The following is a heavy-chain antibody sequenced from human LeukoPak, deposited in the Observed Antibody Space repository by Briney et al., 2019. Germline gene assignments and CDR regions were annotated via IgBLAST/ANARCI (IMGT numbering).Heavy chain of an antibody. CDR1: GGSISSSSYY. V-gene: IGHV4-39*01. Sequence: SETLSLTCTVSGGSISSSSYYWGWIRQPPGKGLEWIGSIYYSGSTYYNPSLKSRVTISVDTSTNQFSLKLSSVTAADTAVYYCARYSKDHFDHWGQGTPVTVSS. CDR2: IYYSGST. CDR3: ARYSKDHFDH. J-gene: IGHJ4*02. D-gene: IGHD5-18*01.